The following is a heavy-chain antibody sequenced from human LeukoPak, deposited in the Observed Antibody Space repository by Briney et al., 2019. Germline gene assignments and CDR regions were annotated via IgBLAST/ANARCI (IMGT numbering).Heavy chain of an antibody. D-gene: IGHD2-2*01. Sequence: SETLSLTCTVSGGSISSYYWSWIRQPPGKGLEWIGYIYYSGSTNYNPSLKSRVVISVDTSKNQFSLKLSSVTAADTAVYYCARGGGNSHCSSTSCYDFDYWGQGTLVTVSS. CDR2: IYYSGST. J-gene: IGHJ4*02. V-gene: IGHV4-59*12. CDR1: GGSISSYY. CDR3: ARGGGNSHCSSTSCYDFDY.